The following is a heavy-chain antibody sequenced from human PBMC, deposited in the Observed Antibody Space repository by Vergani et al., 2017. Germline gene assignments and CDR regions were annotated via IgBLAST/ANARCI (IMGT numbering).Heavy chain of an antibody. CDR3: AKDHYDFWSGYRSLSPFDL. CDR1: GFTFDAYA. Sequence: EVQLVESGGGLVQPGRSLRLSCAASGFTFDAYAMHWVRQAPGKGLEWVSGFSWNSGSIGYADSVKGRFTLSRDNAKNSLYLQMNSLRAEDTALYYCAKDHYDFWSGYRSLSPFDLWGRGTLVTVSS. CDR2: FSWNSGSI. V-gene: IGHV3-9*01. D-gene: IGHD3-3*01. J-gene: IGHJ2*01.